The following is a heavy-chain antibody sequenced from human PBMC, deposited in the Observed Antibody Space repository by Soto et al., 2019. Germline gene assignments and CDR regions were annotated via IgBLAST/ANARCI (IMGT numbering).Heavy chain of an antibody. CDR1: GYTFTSYG. CDR3: ACDSSGYYYDY. V-gene: IGHV1-18*01. J-gene: IGHJ4*02. D-gene: IGHD3-22*01. CDR2: ISAYNGNT. Sequence: GSVNVSCMGSGYTFTSYGISWVRQAPGQGLEWMGWISAYNGNTNYAQKLQGRVTMTTDTSTSTAYMELRSLRSDDTALYYCACDSSGYYYDYWGQGTLVTVSS.